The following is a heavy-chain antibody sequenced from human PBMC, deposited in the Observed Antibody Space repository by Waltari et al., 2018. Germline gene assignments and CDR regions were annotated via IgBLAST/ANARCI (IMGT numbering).Heavy chain of an antibody. J-gene: IGHJ6*03. CDR1: GFTFSSYA. CDR3: TIVPAAPTHNYYYMDV. V-gene: IGHV3-23*04. D-gene: IGHD2-2*01. CDR2: ISGSGGST. Sequence: EVQLVESGGGLVQPGGSLRLSCAASGFTFSSYAMSWVRQAPGTGLVWVSAISGSGGSTYYADSVKGRFTISRDNSKNTLYLQMNSLKTEDTAVYYCTIVPAAPTHNYYYMDVWGKGTTVTISS.